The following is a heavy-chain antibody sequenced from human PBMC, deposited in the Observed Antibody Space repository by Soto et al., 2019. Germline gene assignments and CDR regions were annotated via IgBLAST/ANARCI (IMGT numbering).Heavy chain of an antibody. D-gene: IGHD3-3*01. CDR3: AKAHREGYYDFWSGYINYYYYYGMDV. CDR1: GFTFSSYG. Sequence: PGGSLRLSCAASGFTFSSYGMHWVRQAPGKGLEWVAVISYDGSNKYYADSVKGRFTISRDNSKNTLYLQMNSLRAEDTAVYYCAKAHREGYYDFWSGYINYYYYYGMDVWGQGTTVTVSS. V-gene: IGHV3-30*18. CDR2: ISYDGSNK. J-gene: IGHJ6*02.